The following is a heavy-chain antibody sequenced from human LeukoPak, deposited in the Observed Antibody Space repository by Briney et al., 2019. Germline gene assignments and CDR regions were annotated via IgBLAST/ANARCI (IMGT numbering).Heavy chain of an antibody. CDR2: IKSKTDGGTT. Sequence: PGGSLRLSCAASGFTFSNAWMSWVRQAPGKGLEWVGRIKSKTDGGTTDYAAPVKGRFTISRDDSENTLYLQMNSLNTEDTAMYYCTTGYCSSTSCYGGNYWGQGTLVTVSS. D-gene: IGHD2-2*01. V-gene: IGHV3-15*01. J-gene: IGHJ4*02. CDR3: TTGYCSSTSCYGGNY. CDR1: GFTFSNAW.